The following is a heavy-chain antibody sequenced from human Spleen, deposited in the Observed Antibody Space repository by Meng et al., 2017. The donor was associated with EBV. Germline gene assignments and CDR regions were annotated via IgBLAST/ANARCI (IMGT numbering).Heavy chain of an antibody. CDR1: GFTVSSNY. Sequence: EVHLVGSGGTLIQPGGSLRLSCAASGFTVSSNYISWVRQAPGQGLEWVSILYSGGTAYYADSVKGRFTISRDNSKTTSFLQMSSLRVEDTAVYFCARDAYGATHWGQGTLVTVSS. CDR3: ARDAYGATH. CDR2: LYSGGTA. V-gene: IGHV3-53*01. J-gene: IGHJ4*02. D-gene: IGHD1-26*01.